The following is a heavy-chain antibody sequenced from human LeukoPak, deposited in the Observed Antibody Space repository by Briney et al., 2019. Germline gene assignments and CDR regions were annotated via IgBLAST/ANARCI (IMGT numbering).Heavy chain of an antibody. CDR2: INHSGST. V-gene: IGHV4-34*01. CDR3: ARGLLMVYFDY. D-gene: IGHD2-8*01. J-gene: IGHJ4*02. Sequence: SETLSLTCAVYGGSFSGYYWSWIRQPPGKGLEWIGEINHSGSTNYNPSLKSRVTISVDTSKNQFSLKLSSVTAADTAVYYCARGLLMVYFDYWGQGTLVAVSS. CDR1: GGSFSGYY.